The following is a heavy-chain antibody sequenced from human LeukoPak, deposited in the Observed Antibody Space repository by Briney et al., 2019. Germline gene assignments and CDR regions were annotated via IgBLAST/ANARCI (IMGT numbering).Heavy chain of an antibody. CDR2: IYYSGST. J-gene: IGHJ3*02. CDR3: ARSYCSSTSCYAVGAFDI. V-gene: IGHV4-39*01. CDR1: GGSISSYY. Sequence: SETLSLTCTVSGGSISSYYWGWIRQPPGKGLEWIGSIYYSGSTYYNPSLKSRVTISVDTSKKQFSLRLSSVTAADTAVYYCARSYCSSTSCYAVGAFDIWGQGTLVTVSS. D-gene: IGHD2-2*01.